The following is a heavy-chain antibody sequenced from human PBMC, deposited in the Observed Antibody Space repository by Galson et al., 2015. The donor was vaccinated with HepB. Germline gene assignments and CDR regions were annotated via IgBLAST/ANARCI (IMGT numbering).Heavy chain of an antibody. V-gene: IGHV4-59*01. Sequence: SETLSLTCTVSGGSLSGSYWSWTRQPPGKGLEWIGYIYYSGSTNYNPSLKSRVTMSLDISKNRFSLKLSSVTAADTAVYYCARSGTSTSWLYYYYGMGVWGQGTTVTVSS. CDR1: GGSLSGSY. CDR2: IYYSGST. J-gene: IGHJ6*02. CDR3: ARSGTSTSWLYYYYGMGV. D-gene: IGHD2-2*01.